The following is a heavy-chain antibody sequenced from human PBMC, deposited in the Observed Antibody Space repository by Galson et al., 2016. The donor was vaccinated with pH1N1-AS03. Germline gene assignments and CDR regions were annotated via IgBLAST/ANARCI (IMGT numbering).Heavy chain of an antibody. CDR3: ARAFEEYLLRDYSSVFDS. Sequence: SVKVSCKASGYTFSNYGITWVRQAPGQGLQWMGWIKNNNDNTKYGQNFQGRVTLTTDPSTNTAYMELKNLISDDTGVYYCARAFEEYLLRDYSSVFDSWGQGTLVTVSS. CDR1: GYTFSNYG. D-gene: IGHD2/OR15-2a*01. V-gene: IGHV1-18*01. CDR2: IKNNNDNT. J-gene: IGHJ4*02.